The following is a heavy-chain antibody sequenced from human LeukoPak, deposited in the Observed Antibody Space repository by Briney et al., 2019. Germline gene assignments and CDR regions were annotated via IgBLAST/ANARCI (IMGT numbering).Heavy chain of an antibody. D-gene: IGHD3-9*01. CDR3: ASVDILTGKAFDI. V-gene: IGHV7-4-1*02. J-gene: IGHJ3*02. CDR2: INTNTGNP. Sequence: ASVKDSCKASVYTFTSYAMNWVRQAPGQGLEWMGWINTNTGNPTYAQGFTGRFVCSLDTSVSTAYLQISSLKAEDTAVYYCASVDILTGKAFDIWGQGTMVTVSS. CDR1: VYTFTSYA.